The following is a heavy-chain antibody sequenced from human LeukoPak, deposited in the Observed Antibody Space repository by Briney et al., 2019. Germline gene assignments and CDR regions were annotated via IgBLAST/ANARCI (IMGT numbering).Heavy chain of an antibody. J-gene: IGHJ4*02. CDR2: IYYSGST. V-gene: IGHV4-59*01. D-gene: IGHD3-16*01. CDR1: GGSISSYY. Sequence: PSETLSLTCTVSGGSISSYYWSWIRQPPGKGPEWIGYIYYSGSTNYNPSLKSRVTISVDTSKNQFSLKLSSVTAADAAVYYCARVGGKGLDYWGQGTLVTVSS. CDR3: ARVGGKGLDY.